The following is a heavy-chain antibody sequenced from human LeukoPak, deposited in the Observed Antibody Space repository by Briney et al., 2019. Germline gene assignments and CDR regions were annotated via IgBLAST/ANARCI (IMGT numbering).Heavy chain of an antibody. J-gene: IGHJ4*02. Sequence: RTGGSLRLSCPASGFTFSSYAMSWVRQAPGKGLEWVSAIGGDGGSTYSADSVKGRFTISRDDSKNTLYLQMNSLTAEDTAVYYCAKGSAVGRPYYFDSWGQGTLVTVSS. CDR3: AKGSAVGRPYYFDS. CDR1: GFTFSSYA. CDR2: IGGDGGST. D-gene: IGHD6-6*01. V-gene: IGHV3-23*01.